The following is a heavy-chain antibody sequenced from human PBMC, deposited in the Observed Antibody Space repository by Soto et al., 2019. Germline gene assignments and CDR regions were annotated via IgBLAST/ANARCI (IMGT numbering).Heavy chain of an antibody. CDR2: IYYSGST. CDR3: ARDGRAAYYYYGMDV. Sequence: SETLSLTCTVSGGSISSYYWSWIRQPPGKGLEWIGYIYYSGSTNYNPSLKSRVTISVDTSKNQFSLKLSSVTAADTAVYYCARDGRAAYYYYGMDVWGQGTTVTAP. J-gene: IGHJ6*02. D-gene: IGHD6-25*01. V-gene: IGHV4-59*01. CDR1: GGSISSYY.